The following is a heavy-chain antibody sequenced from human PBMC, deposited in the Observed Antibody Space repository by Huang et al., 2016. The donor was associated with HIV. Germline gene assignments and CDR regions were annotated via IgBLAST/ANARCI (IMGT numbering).Heavy chain of an antibody. CDR1: GGSVSGHS. Sequence: QVQLQQWGAGLLKPSETLSLTCAVYGGSVSGHSWGWIRPPPGKGLEWIGKIKDNGNTNHNSSLKSRVTISVHTSRNQFSLKLNSVTAADAAVYYCARASWYEPRSWYFGLWGRGTLVTVSS. J-gene: IGHJ2*01. D-gene: IGHD6-13*01. CDR2: IKDNGNT. CDR3: ARASWYEPRSWYFGL. V-gene: IGHV4-34*01.